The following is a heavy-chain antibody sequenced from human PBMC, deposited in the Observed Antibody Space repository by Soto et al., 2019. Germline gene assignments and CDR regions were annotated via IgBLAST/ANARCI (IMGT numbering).Heavy chain of an antibody. J-gene: IGHJ4*02. Sequence: SETLSLTCAVYGGSFSGYYWSWIRQPPGKGLEWIGEINHSGSTNYNPSLKSRVTISVDTSKNQFSLKLSSVTAADTAVYYCARGRDRSIAVAVHFDYWGQGTLVTVSS. CDR3: ARGRDRSIAVAVHFDY. V-gene: IGHV4-34*01. CDR1: GGSFSGYY. CDR2: INHSGST. D-gene: IGHD6-19*01.